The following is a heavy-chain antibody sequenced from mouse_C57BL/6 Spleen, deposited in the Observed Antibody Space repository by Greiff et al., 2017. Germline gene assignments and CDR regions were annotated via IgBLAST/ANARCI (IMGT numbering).Heavy chain of an antibody. CDR2: IYPGSGST. D-gene: IGHD1-1*01. J-gene: IGHJ2*01. CDR1: GYTFTSYW. CDR3: ARITTVVATYDY. V-gene: IGHV1-55*01. Sequence: QVQLKQPGAELVKPGASVKMSCKASGYTFTSYWITWVKQRPGQGLEWIGDIYPGSGSTNYNEKFKSKATLTVDTSSSTAYMQLSSLTSEDSAVYYCARITTVVATYDYWGQGTTLTVSS.